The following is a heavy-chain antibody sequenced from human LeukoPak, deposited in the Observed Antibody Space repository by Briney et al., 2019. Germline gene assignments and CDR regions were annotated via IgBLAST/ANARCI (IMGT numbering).Heavy chain of an antibody. CDR1: GGSFSGYY. J-gene: IGHJ4*02. Sequence: SETLSLTCAVYGGSFSGYYWSWIRQPPGKGLEWIGEINHSGSTNYNPSLKSRVTISVDTSKNQFSLKLSSVTAADTAVYYCARVRAVDYWGQGTLVTVSS. V-gene: IGHV4-34*01. CDR3: ARVRAVDY. CDR2: INHSGST.